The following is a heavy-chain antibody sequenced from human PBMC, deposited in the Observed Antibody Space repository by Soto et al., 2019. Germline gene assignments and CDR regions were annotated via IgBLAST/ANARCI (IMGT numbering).Heavy chain of an antibody. V-gene: IGHV3-7*03. CDR2: IKEDGSEK. J-gene: IGHJ4*02. D-gene: IGHD2-8*01. Sequence: GGSLRLSCAASGFTFSSYWMSWVRQAPGKGLEWVANIKEDGSEKYYVDSVKGRFTISRDNAKNSLYLQMNSLRAEDTAVYYCARGSVRCTNGVCLKYWGQGXLVTVYS. CDR1: GFTFSSYW. CDR3: ARGSVRCTNGVCLKY.